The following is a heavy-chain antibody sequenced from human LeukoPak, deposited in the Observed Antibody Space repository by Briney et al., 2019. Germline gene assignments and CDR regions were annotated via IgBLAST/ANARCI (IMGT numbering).Heavy chain of an antibody. CDR1: GFTVSSDL. V-gene: IGHV3-53*01. J-gene: IGHJ4*02. D-gene: IGHD1-26*01. CDR2: MNSGGET. CDR3: VKDSPPRYSGSPPAY. Sequence: AGGSLRLSCVVSGFTVSSDLMNWVRQAPGKGLEWVSAMNSGGETYYADSVRGRFIISRDKSRNTLYLQMNSLRVDDTAVYYCVKDSPPRYSGSPPAYWGQGTLVTVSS.